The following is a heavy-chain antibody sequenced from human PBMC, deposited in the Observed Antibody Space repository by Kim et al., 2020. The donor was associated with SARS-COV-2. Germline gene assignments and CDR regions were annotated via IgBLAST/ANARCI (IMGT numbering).Heavy chain of an antibody. V-gene: IGHV3-15*01. J-gene: IGHJ6*02. D-gene: IGHD3-22*01. CDR3: TSSGYRVSMGMDV. CDR1: GFTFSNAW. Sequence: GGSLRLSCAASGFTFSNAWMSWVRQAPGKGLEWVGRIKSKTDGGTTDYAAPVKGRFTISRDDSKNTLYLQMNSLKTEDTAVYYCTSSGYRVSMGMDVWGQGTPVTVSS. CDR2: IKSKTDGGTT.